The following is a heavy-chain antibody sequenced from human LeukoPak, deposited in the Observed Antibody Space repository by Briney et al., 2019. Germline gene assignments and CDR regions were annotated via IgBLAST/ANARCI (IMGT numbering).Heavy chain of an antibody. J-gene: IGHJ4*02. CDR1: GFTFSSYV. V-gene: IGHV3-30*04. D-gene: IGHD6-13*01. CDR3: ARRWSFDH. CDR2: ISYDGSNK. Sequence: GGSLRLSCAASGFTFSSYVMHWVRQAPGKGLEWVAVISYDGSNKYYADSVKGRFTISRDNSKNTLYLQMNSLRVEDTAVYYCARRWSFDHWGQGTLVTVSS.